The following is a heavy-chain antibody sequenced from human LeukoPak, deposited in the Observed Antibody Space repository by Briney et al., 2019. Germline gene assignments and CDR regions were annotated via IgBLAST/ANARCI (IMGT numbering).Heavy chain of an antibody. CDR3: ARDMRFGELLPTSILDY. V-gene: IGHV3-30-3*01. J-gene: IGHJ4*02. CDR2: ISYDGSNK. Sequence: GRSLRLSPAASGLTFSSYAMHWVRQAPGKGLEWVAVISYDGSNKYYADSVKGRFTISRDNSKNTLYLQMNSLRAEDTAVYYCARDMRFGELLPTSILDYWGQGTLVTVSS. D-gene: IGHD3-10*01. CDR1: GLTFSSYA.